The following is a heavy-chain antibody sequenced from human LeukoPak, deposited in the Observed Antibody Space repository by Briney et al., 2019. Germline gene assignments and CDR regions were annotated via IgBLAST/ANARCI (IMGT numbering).Heavy chain of an antibody. V-gene: IGHV3-23*01. CDR1: GFTFSSYW. J-gene: IGHJ4*02. Sequence: GGSLRLSCAASGFTFSSYWMSWVRQAPGKGLEWVSAISGSGGSTYYADSVKGRFTISRDNSKNTLYLQMNSLRAEDTAVYYCAKATLGYYYDSSGYINDYWGQGTLVTVSS. CDR3: AKATLGYYYDSSGYINDY. D-gene: IGHD3-22*01. CDR2: ISGSGGST.